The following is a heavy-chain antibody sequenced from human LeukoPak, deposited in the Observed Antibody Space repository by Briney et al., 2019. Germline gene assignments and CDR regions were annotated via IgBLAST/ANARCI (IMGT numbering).Heavy chain of an antibody. CDR1: GFTFGDYL. CDR2: ISGGTT. CDR3: SRGSGWLSVY. J-gene: IGHJ4*02. Sequence: PGRSLRLSCTASGFTFGDYLMSWFRQAPGKGLEWIGFISGGTTEYAASVKGRFTISRDDSTSIAYLQMNSLTTEDTAAYYCSRGSGWLSVYWGQETLVTVSS. D-gene: IGHD6-19*01. V-gene: IGHV3-49*03.